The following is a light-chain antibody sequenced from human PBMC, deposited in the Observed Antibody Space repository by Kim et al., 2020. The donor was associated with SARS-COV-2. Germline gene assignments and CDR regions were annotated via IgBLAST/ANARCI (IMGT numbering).Light chain of an antibody. Sequence: GKPVTISSTRTSGSIDDNYVQWYQQRPGGVPTTVIYEDDQRPSGVSDRFSGSIDNSSNSASLTISGLRTEDEADYYCQSYNRDNVLFGGGTQLTVL. V-gene: IGLV6-57*03. CDR1: SGSIDDNY. J-gene: IGLJ2*01. CDR2: EDD. CDR3: QSYNRDNVL.